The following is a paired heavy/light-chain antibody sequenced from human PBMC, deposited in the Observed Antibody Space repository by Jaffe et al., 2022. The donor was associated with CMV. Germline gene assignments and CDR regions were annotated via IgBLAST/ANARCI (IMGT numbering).Heavy chain of an antibody. V-gene: IGHV3-30*18. Sequence: QVQLVESAGGVVQPGGSLRLSCTASGFTFSSFGMHWVRQAPGKGLEWVAVISNDGSDTYHVDSVKGRFTISRDNSKNTVYLQMNSLRAEDTALYYCAKTDCTSTGCKLLDFWGQGTLVTVSS. CDR3: AKTDCTSTGCKLLDF. CDR2: ISNDGSDT. J-gene: IGHJ4*02. D-gene: IGHD2-8*01. CDR1: GFTFSSFG.
Light chain of an antibody. V-gene: IGKV1-5*03. CDR1: QTIGTW. J-gene: IGKJ1*01. Sequence: DIQMTQSPSTLSASVGDRVTITCWASQTIGTWLAWYQAKPGKAPNLLIQKASALQSGVPSRFSGSGSGTEFTLTISNLQPDDSATYYCQQYSLYSTFGQGTKVEIK. CDR2: KAS. CDR3: QQYSLYST.